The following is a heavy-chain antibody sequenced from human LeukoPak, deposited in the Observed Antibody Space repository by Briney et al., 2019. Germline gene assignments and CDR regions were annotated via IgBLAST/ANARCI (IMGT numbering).Heavy chain of an antibody. J-gene: IGHJ4*02. D-gene: IGHD5-12*01. CDR2: INPSGGST. Sequence: ASVKVSCKASGYTFTSYYMHWVRQAPGQGLEWMGIINPSGGSTNYAQKFQGRVTMTRDTSISTAYMELSRLRSDDTAVYYCARGKATLGYWGQGTLVTVSS. V-gene: IGHV1-46*01. CDR1: GYTFTSYY. CDR3: ARGKATLGY.